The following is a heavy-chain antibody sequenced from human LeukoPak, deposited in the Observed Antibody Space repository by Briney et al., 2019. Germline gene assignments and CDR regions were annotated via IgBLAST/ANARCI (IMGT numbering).Heavy chain of an antibody. CDR3: ASDYYDSSGSSRAFDI. J-gene: IGHJ3*02. CDR2: IIPILGIA. D-gene: IGHD3-22*01. CDR1: GGTFSSYA. Sequence: SVKVSCKASGGTFSSYAISWVRQAPGQGLEWMGRIIPILGIANYAQKLQGRVTITADKSTSTAYMELSSLRSEDTAVYYCASDYYDSSGSSRAFDIWGQGTMVTVSS. V-gene: IGHV1-69*04.